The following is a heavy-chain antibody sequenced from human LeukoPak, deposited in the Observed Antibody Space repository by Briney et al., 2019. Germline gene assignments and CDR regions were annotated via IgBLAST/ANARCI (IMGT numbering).Heavy chain of an antibody. V-gene: IGHV3-23*01. Sequence: GGSLRLTCAASGFTFSDYSMGWVRQAPGRGPEWVSGVNFGGHMTEYTASVRGRFPISRDNSKNMVYLQMNSLRAEDTAIYFCAKKASRVPGHDVFDVWGQGTMVTVSS. CDR2: VNFGGHMT. D-gene: IGHD4/OR15-4a*01. J-gene: IGHJ3*01. CDR3: AKKASRVPGHDVFDV. CDR1: GFTFSDYS.